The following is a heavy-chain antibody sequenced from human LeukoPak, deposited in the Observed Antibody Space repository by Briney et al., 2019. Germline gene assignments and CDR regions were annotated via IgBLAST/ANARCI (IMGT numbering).Heavy chain of an antibody. Sequence: GGSLRLSCEASGFTFTNAWMNWVRQAPGKGLEWVSAISGSGGSTYYADSVKGRFTISRDNSKNTLYLQMNSLRAEDTAVYYCAKDLSPGTYDYWGQGTLVTVSS. CDR3: AKDLSPGTYDY. CDR1: GFTFTNAW. J-gene: IGHJ4*02. D-gene: IGHD1-1*01. CDR2: ISGSGGST. V-gene: IGHV3-23*01.